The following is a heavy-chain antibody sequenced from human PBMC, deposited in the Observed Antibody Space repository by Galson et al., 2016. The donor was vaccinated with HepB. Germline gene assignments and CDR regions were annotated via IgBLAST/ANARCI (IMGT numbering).Heavy chain of an antibody. CDR3: VTGGRPPY. J-gene: IGHJ4*02. CDR2: INPYGGAK. V-gene: IGHV3-7*01. Sequence: SLRLSCAASGSTFSDFWMSWVRQAPGKGLEWVALINPYGGAKFYVDSVKGRFTISRDNAKNSLYPQVDSLRGEDTAEYYCVTGGRPPYWGQGTLVTVSS. D-gene: IGHD6-6*01. CDR1: GSTFSDFW.